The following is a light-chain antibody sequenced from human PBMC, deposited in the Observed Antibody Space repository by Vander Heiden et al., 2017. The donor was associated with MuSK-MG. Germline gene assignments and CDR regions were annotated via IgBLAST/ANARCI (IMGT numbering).Light chain of an antibody. Sequence: DIQMTQSPSSLSASVGDRVTITCRASQSISSYLNWYQQKPGKAPKLLIYAASSLQSGVPSRCSGSGSGTDFTLTISSLQPEDVATYYCQQSYSTPQTFGQGTRLEIK. CDR2: AAS. CDR1: QSISSY. J-gene: IGKJ5*01. V-gene: IGKV1-39*01. CDR3: QQSYSTPQT.